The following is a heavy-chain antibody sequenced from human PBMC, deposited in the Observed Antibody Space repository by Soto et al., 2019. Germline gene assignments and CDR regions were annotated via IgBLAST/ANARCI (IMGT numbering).Heavy chain of an antibody. V-gene: IGHV4-30-4*01. CDR3: ASYFYSFWSGFSSPAYFDY. J-gene: IGHJ4*02. CDR2: ICNSGST. D-gene: IGHD3-3*01. CDR1: GGSISSRNHC. Sequence: QVQLQESGPGLVKPSQTLSLSCTVSGGSISSRNHCWSWIRQPPGKGLEWIGYICNSGSTYYNPSLKSRITVSSDTSKNQFSLKRSSVTAADTAVYYCASYFYSFWSGFSSPAYFDYWGQGTLVTVSS.